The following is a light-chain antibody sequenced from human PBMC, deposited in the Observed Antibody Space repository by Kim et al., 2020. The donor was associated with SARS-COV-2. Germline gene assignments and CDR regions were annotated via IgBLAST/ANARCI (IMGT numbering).Light chain of an antibody. J-gene: IGLJ2*01. V-gene: IGLV4-69*01. CDR1: SGHSTYA. CDR3: QTWGTGIVV. Sequence: QLVLTQSPSASASLGASVKLTCTLSSGHSTYAIAWHQQQPEKGPRFLMKVNSAGSHIKADGIPDRFSGSSSGAERYLTISSLQSEDEADYYCQTWGTGIVVFGGGTQLTVL. CDR2: VNSAGSH.